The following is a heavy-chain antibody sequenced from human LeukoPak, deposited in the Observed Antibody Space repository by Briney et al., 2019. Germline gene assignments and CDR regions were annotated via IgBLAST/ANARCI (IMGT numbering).Heavy chain of an antibody. CDR2: ISTIGVT. V-gene: IGHV4-61*02. CDR3: ARDGCGGSCFHYYYYYMDV. CDR1: SGSISSSNYY. Sequence: SETLSLTCTVSSGSISSSNYYWSWIRQPAGGGLEWIGRISTIGVTNYNPSLISRVTISIDTSKNQFSLKLSSVTAADTAVYYCARDGCGGSCFHYYYYYMDVWGKGTTVTISS. D-gene: IGHD2-15*01. J-gene: IGHJ6*03.